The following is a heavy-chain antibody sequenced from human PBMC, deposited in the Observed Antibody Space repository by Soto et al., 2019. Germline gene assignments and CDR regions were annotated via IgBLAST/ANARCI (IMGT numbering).Heavy chain of an antibody. CDR3: ARELPPDL. Sequence: GGSLRLSCAASGFTVSSKYITWVRQAPGKGLEWVSILWSAGLTYYADSVKGRFTISRDNFKNTVYLQMNGLGVEDSGVYFCARELPPDLWGQGTLVTVSS. CDR2: LWSAGLT. CDR1: GFTVSSKY. V-gene: IGHV3-53*01. D-gene: IGHD2-15*01. J-gene: IGHJ4*01.